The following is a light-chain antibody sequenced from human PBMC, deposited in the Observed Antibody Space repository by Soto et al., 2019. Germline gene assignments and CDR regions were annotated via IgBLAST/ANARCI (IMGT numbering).Light chain of an antibody. Sequence: QSALTQSASVSGSPGQSITISCTGTSSDIGGYNYVSWYQQHPDKAPKLMIFEVSNRPSGVSNRFSGSKSGNTASLTISGLLPEDDADYYCSSYTTSSTVAFGGGTKVTVL. CDR3: SSYTTSSTVA. CDR1: SSDIGGYNY. CDR2: EVS. V-gene: IGLV2-14*01. J-gene: IGLJ2*01.